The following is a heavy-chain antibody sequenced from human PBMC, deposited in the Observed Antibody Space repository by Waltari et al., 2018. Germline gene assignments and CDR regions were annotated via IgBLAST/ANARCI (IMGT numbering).Heavy chain of an antibody. CDR3: ARGVAGYYYYMDV. D-gene: IGHD2-15*01. Sequence: QVQLVQSGAEVKKPGASVKVSCKASGYTFTGYYMHWVRQAPGQGLEWMGWRNPNSGVTNYAQKFQGRVTMTRDTSISTAYMELSRLRSDDTAVYYCARGVAGYYYYMDVWGKGTTVTVSS. CDR2: RNPNSGVT. V-gene: IGHV1-2*02. CDR1: GYTFTGYY. J-gene: IGHJ6*03.